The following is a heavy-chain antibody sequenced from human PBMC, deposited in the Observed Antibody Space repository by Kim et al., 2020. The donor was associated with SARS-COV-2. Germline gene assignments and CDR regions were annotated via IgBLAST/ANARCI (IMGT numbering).Heavy chain of an antibody. V-gene: IGHV3-48*03. CDR2: ISSSGSTI. Sequence: GGSLRLSCAASGFTFSSYEMNWVRQAPGKGLEWVSYISSSGSTIYYADSVKGRFTISRDNAKNSLYLQMNSLRAEDTAVYYCARDGDGDIAAAAGTNPWWSPTHYYYYGMDVWGQGTTVTVSS. D-gene: IGHD6-13*01. CDR3: ARDGDGDIAAAAGTNPWWSPTHYYYYGMDV. CDR1: GFTFSSYE. J-gene: IGHJ6*02.